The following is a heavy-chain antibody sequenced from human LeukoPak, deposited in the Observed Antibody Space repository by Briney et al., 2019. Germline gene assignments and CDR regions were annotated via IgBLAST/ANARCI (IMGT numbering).Heavy chain of an antibody. Sequence: ASVKVSCKASGYTFTSYDTNWVRQATGQGLEWMGWINPNSGNTGYAQKFQGRVTMTRNTSISTAYMELSSLRSEDTAVYYCARSRRGYSGFHLDYWGQGTLVTVSS. CDR2: INPNSGNT. J-gene: IGHJ4*02. D-gene: IGHD5-12*01. CDR3: ARSRRGYSGFHLDY. V-gene: IGHV1-8*01. CDR1: GYTFTSYD.